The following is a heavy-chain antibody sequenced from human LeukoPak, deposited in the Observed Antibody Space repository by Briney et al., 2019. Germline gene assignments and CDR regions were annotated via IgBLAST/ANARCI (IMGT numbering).Heavy chain of an antibody. Sequence: GGPLRLLCSPSGFTFSNYAMHCARHAPGKELEYVSAITSNGDNTYYADSVKDRFTISRDNSKNTLYLQLSCLRGEDTAVYYCVRHDYGDYALFYYWGQGTLVTVSS. CDR2: ITSNGDNT. D-gene: IGHD4-17*01. CDR1: GFTFSNYA. J-gene: IGHJ4*02. V-gene: IGHV3-64D*06. CDR3: VRHDYGDYALFYY.